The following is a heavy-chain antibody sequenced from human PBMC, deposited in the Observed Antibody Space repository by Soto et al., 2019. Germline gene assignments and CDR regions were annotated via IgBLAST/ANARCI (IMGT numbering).Heavy chain of an antibody. CDR2: IWYDGSNK. CDR3: AREDIVVVPAATLFGYYYYGMDV. CDR1: GFTFSSYG. D-gene: IGHD2-2*01. V-gene: IGHV3-33*01. J-gene: IGHJ6*02. Sequence: GGSLRLSCAASGFTFSSYGMHWVRQAPGKGLEWVAVIWYDGSNKYYADSVKGRFTISRDNSKNTLYLQMNSLRAEDTAVYYCAREDIVVVPAATLFGYYYYGMDVWGQGTTVTVSS.